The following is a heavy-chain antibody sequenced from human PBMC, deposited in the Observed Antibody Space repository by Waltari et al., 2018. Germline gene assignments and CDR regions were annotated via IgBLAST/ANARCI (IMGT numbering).Heavy chain of an antibody. CDR1: GFTFSSYA. CDR2: ISYDGSNK. Sequence: QVQLVESGGGVVQPGRSLRLSCAASGFTFSSYAMHWVRQASGKGLEWVAVISYDGSNKYYADSVKGRFTISRDNSKNTLYLQMNSLRAEDTAVYYCARDLNIAVAGTVPVYWGQGTLVTVSS. V-gene: IGHV3-30-3*01. D-gene: IGHD6-19*01. CDR3: ARDLNIAVAGTVPVY. J-gene: IGHJ4*02.